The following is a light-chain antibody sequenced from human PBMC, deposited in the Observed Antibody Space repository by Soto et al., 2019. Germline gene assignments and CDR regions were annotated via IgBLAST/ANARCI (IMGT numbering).Light chain of an antibody. Sequence: EAVLTQSPATLSLSPGERATLSCRASQSVSTYLAWYQQKPGQAPRLLIYDASNRATGIPARFSGSGSGTDFTLTISSLEPVDFAVYYCQQRSNWPPTFGQGTKVELK. V-gene: IGKV3-11*01. CDR2: DAS. CDR3: QQRSNWPPT. J-gene: IGKJ1*01. CDR1: QSVSTY.